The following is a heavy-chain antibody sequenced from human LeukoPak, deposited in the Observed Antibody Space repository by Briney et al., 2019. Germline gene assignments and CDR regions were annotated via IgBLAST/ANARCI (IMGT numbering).Heavy chain of an antibody. CDR1: GGTFSSCA. V-gene: IGHV1-69*04. D-gene: IGHD5-24*01. CDR3: ARDAFGDGYNYY. CDR2: IIPILSIA. J-gene: IGHJ4*02. Sequence: GSSVKVSCKASGGTFSSCAISWVRQAPGQGLEWMGRIIPILSIANYAQKFQGRVTITADKSTSTAYMELSSLRSEDTAVYYCARDAFGDGYNYYWGQGTLVTVSS.